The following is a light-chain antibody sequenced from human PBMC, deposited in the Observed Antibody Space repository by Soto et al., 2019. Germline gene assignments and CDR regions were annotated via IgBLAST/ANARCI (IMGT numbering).Light chain of an antibody. Sequence: DIVMTQSPGTLSLSPGERATLSCRASQSVSDDFLAWYQQKPGQAPRLVISGASPRATGIPDRFRGSGSGTDFTLTIIRLEPEDFAVYYCQQYGSTPYTFGQGTILEIK. CDR3: QQYGSTPYT. J-gene: IGKJ2*01. V-gene: IGKV3-20*01. CDR2: GAS. CDR1: QSVSDDF.